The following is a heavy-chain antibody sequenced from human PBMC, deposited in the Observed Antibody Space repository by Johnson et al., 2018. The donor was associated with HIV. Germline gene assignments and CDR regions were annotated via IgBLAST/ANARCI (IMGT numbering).Heavy chain of an antibody. D-gene: IGHD1-26*01. J-gene: IGHJ3*01. Sequence: VQLVESGGTLVQPGGSLRLSCVASGFTFSDYWMSWVRQAPGKGLEWVSAISGSGGSKYYADSVKGRFTISRDNSKNTLYLQMNSLRAEDTAVYYCAKDRSMDDAFDVWGQGTMVTVSS. CDR3: AKDRSMDDAFDV. V-gene: IGHV3-23*04. CDR1: GFTFSDYW. CDR2: ISGSGGSK.